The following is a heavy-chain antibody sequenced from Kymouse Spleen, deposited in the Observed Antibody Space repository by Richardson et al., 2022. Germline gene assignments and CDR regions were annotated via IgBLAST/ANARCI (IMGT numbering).Heavy chain of an antibody. CDR2: IWYDGSNK. CDR3: ARGSSSWGYYYGMDV. V-gene: IGHV3-33*01. D-gene: IGHD6-13*01. Sequence: QVQLVESGGGVVQPGRSLRLSCAASGFTFSSYGMHWVRQAPGKGLEWVAVIWYDGSNKYYADSVKGRFTISRDNSKNTLYLQMNSLRAEDTAVYYCARGSSSWGYYYGMDVWGQGTTVTVSS. CDR1: GFTFSSYG. J-gene: IGHJ6*02.